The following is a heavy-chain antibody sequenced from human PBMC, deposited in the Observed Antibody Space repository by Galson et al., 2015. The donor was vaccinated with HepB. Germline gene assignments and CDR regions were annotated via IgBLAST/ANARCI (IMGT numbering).Heavy chain of an antibody. CDR2: IPNDGRAQ. CDR3: VHEFCTNGVCDNFNY. J-gene: IGHJ4*02. CDR1: GFTFRNYG. V-gene: IGHV3-30*03. Sequence: SLRLSCATSGFTFRNYGMQWVRQAPGKGLEWVAVIPNDGRAQFYADSVKGRLTISRDNSKNTLDLQMRSLRPEDTALYYCVHEFCTNGVCDNFNYWGQGTLVTVSS. D-gene: IGHD2-8*01.